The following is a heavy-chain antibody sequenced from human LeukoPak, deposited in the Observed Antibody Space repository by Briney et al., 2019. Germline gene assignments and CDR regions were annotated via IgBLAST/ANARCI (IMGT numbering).Heavy chain of an antibody. Sequence: GASVKVSCKASGYTFTAYYLHWVRQAPGQGLEWMGWINPNSGGTTYAQQFQGRITMTRDTSISTAYMDLTRLTSDDTAVYYCARDSGSSSWELDFWGQGTLVTVSS. CDR2: INPNSGGT. J-gene: IGHJ4*02. CDR3: ARDSGSSSWELDF. CDR1: GYTFTAYY. D-gene: IGHD6-13*01. V-gene: IGHV1-2*02.